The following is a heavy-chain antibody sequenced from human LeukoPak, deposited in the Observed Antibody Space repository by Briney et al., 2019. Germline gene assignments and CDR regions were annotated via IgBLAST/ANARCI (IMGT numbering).Heavy chain of an antibody. CDR1: GFTFSSYA. V-gene: IGHV3-23*01. CDR3: AKVGGIVVVLNGMDV. Sequence: PGGSLRLSCAASGFTFSSYAMSWVRQAPGKGLEWVSAISGSGGSTYYADSVKGRFTTSRDNSKNTLYLQMNSLRAEDTAVYYCAKVGGIVVVLNGMDVWGQGTTVTVSS. D-gene: IGHD2-2*01. J-gene: IGHJ6*02. CDR2: ISGSGGST.